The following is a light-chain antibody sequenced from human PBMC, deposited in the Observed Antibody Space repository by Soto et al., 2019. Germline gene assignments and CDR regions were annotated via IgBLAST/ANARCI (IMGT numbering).Light chain of an antibody. CDR2: GIS. Sequence: EIVLTQSPGTLSLSPGERATLSCRASQTVTRSYLAWYQHKPGQAPRLLISGISRRAPGIPDRFSGDGSGTDFTLTISRLEPEDYAVYYCHQYDGSPITFGQGTRLGIK. CDR1: QTVTRSY. CDR3: HQYDGSPIT. J-gene: IGKJ5*01. V-gene: IGKV3-20*01.